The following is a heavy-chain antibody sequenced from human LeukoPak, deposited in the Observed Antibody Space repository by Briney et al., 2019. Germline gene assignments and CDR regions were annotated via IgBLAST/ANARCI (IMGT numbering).Heavy chain of an antibody. CDR3: ARDLLATVTTSDDAFDI. Sequence: SETLSLTCTVSGASISSSSYYWGWIRQPPGKGLEWIGSIYYSGSTYYNPSLKSRVTISVDTSKNQFSLKLSSVTAADTAVYYCARDLLATVTTSDDAFDIWGQGTMVTVSS. J-gene: IGHJ3*02. D-gene: IGHD4-17*01. CDR2: IYYSGST. CDR1: GASISSSSYY. V-gene: IGHV4-39*07.